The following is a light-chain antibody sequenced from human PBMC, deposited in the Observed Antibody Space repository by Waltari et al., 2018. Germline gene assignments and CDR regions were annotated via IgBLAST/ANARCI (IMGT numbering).Light chain of an antibody. J-gene: IGLJ2*01. CDR2: EVS. V-gene: IGLV2-14*01. CDR3: SSYTTSSTRVV. Sequence: QSALTQPASVSGSPGQSITISCTGSSSDVGVYNYVSWYQQHPGKAPKLLIYEVSYRPAGVSSRFSGSKSGNTASLTISGLQAEDEADYYCSSYTTSSTRVVFGGGTTVTVL. CDR1: SSDVGVYNY.